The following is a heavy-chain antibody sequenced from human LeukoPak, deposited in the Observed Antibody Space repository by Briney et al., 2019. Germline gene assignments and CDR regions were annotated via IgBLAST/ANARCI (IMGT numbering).Heavy chain of an antibody. CDR2: IIPIFGTA. Sequence: SVKVSCKASGRTFSSYAINWVRQAPGQGLEWMGGIIPIFGTANYAQKFQGRVTITTDESTSTAYMELSSLTSEDTAVYYCARGPELERFDYWGQGTLVTVSS. D-gene: IGHD1-1*01. V-gene: IGHV1-69*05. J-gene: IGHJ4*02. CDR1: GRTFSSYA. CDR3: ARGPELERFDY.